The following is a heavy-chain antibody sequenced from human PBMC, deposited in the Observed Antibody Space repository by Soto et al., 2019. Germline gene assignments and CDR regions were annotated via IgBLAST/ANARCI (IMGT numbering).Heavy chain of an antibody. CDR1: GGSVSSGSYW. Sequence: QVRLQESGPGLVRPSETLSLTCTVSGGSVSSGSYWWTWIRQPPGKGLEWIGYIYYSGSTDYNPSLKSRVTISIDTSKNQCSLKLSSVTAADTAVYYFAIYVISAARGFDFWGHGTLVTVSS. CDR3: AIYVISAARGFDF. J-gene: IGHJ4*01. D-gene: IGHD2-15*01. V-gene: IGHV4-61*01. CDR2: IYYSGST.